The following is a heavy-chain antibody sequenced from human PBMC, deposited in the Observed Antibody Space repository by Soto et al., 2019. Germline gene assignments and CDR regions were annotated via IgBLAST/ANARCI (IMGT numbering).Heavy chain of an antibody. CDR1: GGSFSGYY. V-gene: IGHV4-34*01. CDR2: INHSGST. J-gene: IGHJ4*02. CDR3: ATRYYYGSGSYFDY. D-gene: IGHD3-10*01. Sequence: SETLSLTCAVYGGSFSGYYWSWIRQPPGKGLEWIGEINHSGSTNYNPSLKSRVTISLDTSKNQFSLKLSSVTAADTAVYYCATRYYYGSGSYFDYWGQGTLVTVSS.